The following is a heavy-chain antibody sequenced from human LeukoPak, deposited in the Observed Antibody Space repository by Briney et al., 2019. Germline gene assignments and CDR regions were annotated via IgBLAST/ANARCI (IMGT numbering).Heavy chain of an antibody. V-gene: IGHV3-23*01. Sequence: PGGSLRLSCGASGLTFSSYGWNWVRQAPGKGLEWVSAISGDGRRTYYADSVKGRFTISRDNSKNTLSLQMNSLRAEDTAVYYCANTNYDILTGYYIPLDYWGQGTLVTVSS. CDR1: GLTFSSYG. CDR3: ANTNYDILTGYYIPLDY. J-gene: IGHJ4*02. D-gene: IGHD3-9*01. CDR2: ISGDGRRT.